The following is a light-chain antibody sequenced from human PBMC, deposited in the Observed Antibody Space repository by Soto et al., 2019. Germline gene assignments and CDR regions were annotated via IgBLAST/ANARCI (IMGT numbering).Light chain of an antibody. CDR1: QSVNNE. CDR3: QQYNNWPPIT. CDR2: GAS. V-gene: IGKV3-15*01. J-gene: IGKJ5*01. Sequence: EIVMTQSPATLSVSPGERVTLSCRASQSVNNEVAWYQQKPGQAPRLLIFGASTRATGIPARFSGSGSVTEFTLTISSLQSEDFAVYYCQQYNNWPPITFGQGTRLEIK.